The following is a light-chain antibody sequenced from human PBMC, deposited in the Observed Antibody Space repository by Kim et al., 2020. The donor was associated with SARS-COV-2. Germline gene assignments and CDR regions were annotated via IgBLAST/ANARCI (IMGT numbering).Light chain of an antibody. CDR1: QSISRH. CDR3: QQSYSSPPT. CDR2: GAS. Sequence: DIQMTQSPSSLSASIGDRVTITCRASQSISRHFNWYQKRPGEAPKLLIYGASNLQSGVPSRFSGSGSGTDFTLTISSLHPEDFATYYCQQSYSSPPTFGQGTKVDIK. J-gene: IGKJ1*01. V-gene: IGKV1-39*01.